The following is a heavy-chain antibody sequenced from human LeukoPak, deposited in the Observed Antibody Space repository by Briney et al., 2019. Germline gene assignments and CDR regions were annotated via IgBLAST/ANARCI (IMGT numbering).Heavy chain of an antibody. CDR1: GGSISSYY. J-gene: IGHJ6*02. CDR2: IYYRGST. Sequence: SETLSLTCTVSGGSISSYYWSWIRQPPGKGLEWIGYIYYRGSTNYNPSLKSRVTISVDTSKNQFSLKLSSVTAADTAVYYCARGGEGYGMDVWGQGTTVTVSS. V-gene: IGHV4-59*01. CDR3: ARGGEGYGMDV.